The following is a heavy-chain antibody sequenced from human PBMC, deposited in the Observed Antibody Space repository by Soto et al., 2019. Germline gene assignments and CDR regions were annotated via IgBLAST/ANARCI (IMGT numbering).Heavy chain of an antibody. J-gene: IGHJ3*01. Sequence: PSETLSLTCTLSGVSITSGAYYWTWVRQHPGEGLEWTGYIYYNGNTYFSPSLKSRLTISIDTSKNQFSLKLSSVTAADTAMYYCARARLRAVYAFDFWGQGTMVTVSS. CDR1: GVSITSGAYY. V-gene: IGHV4-31*03. CDR2: IYYNGNT. CDR3: ARARLRAVYAFDF. D-gene: IGHD4-17*01.